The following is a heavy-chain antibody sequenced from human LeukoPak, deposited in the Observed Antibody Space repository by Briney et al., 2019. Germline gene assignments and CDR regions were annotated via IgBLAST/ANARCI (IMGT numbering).Heavy chain of an antibody. CDR2: IYYSGST. Sequence: SETLSLTCTVSGGSISSGSHYWGWIRQPPGKGLEWIGSIYYSGSTYYNPSLKSRVTISVDTSKNQFSLKLSSVTAADTAVYYCARRRAEYDSSAYYYVWFDPWGQGTLVTVSS. CDR3: ARRRAEYDSSAYYYVWFDP. CDR1: GGSISSGSHY. D-gene: IGHD3-22*01. J-gene: IGHJ5*02. V-gene: IGHV4-39*01.